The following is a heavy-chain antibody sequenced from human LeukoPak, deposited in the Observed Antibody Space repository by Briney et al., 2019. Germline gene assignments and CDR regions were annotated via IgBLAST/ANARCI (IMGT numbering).Heavy chain of an antibody. D-gene: IGHD3-3*01. CDR3: AGARPKGYDFWSGYLYGMDV. V-gene: IGHV3-7*01. CDR1: GFTFSSYW. J-gene: IGHJ6*02. Sequence: GESLRLSCAASGFTFSSYWMSWVRQAPGKGLEWVANIKQDGSEKYYVDSVKGRFTISRDNAKNSLYLQMNSLRAEDTAVYYCAGARPKGYDFWSGYLYGMDVWGQGTTVTVSS. CDR2: IKQDGSEK.